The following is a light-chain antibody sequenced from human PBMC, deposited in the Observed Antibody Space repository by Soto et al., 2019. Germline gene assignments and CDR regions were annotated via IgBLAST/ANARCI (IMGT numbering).Light chain of an antibody. V-gene: IGLV2-23*01. CDR1: SSDVGNYNL. CDR2: EGS. CDR3: SSYVGSSTLL. Sequence: QSVLTQPASVSGYPGQSITISCTGTSSDVGNYNLVSWYQQHPGKAPKLMIYEGSKRPSGVSNRFSGSKSGNTASLTISGLQAEDEADYYCSSYVGSSTLLFGGGTKLTVL. J-gene: IGLJ2*01.